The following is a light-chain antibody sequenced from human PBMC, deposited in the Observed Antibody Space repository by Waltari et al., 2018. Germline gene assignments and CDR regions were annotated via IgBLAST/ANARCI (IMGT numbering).Light chain of an antibody. V-gene: IGKV3-15*01. CDR2: GAS. J-gene: IGKJ1*01. Sequence: EIVMTQSPATMSVSPGGRATRSCRASQSVSRNLAWYQQKPGQAPRLLIYGASTRATGIPARFSGSGSGTEFTLTISSLQSEDFAVYYCQQSSNWPRTFGQGTKVEIK. CDR1: QSVSRN. CDR3: QQSSNWPRT.